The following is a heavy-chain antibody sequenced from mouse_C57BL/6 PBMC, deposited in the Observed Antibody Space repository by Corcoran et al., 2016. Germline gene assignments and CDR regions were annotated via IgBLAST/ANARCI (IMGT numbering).Heavy chain of an antibody. D-gene: IGHD2-5*01. CDR2: IYPRSGNT. CDR1: GYTFTSYG. J-gene: IGHJ1*03. V-gene: IGHV1-81*01. CDR3: ARRAYYSNSHWYFDV. Sequence: QVQLQQSGAELARPGASVKLSCKASGYTFTSYGISWVKQRTGQGLEWIGEIYPRSGNTYYNEKFKGKATLTADKSSSTAYMELRSLTSEDSAVYFCARRAYYSNSHWYFDVWGTGTTVTVSS.